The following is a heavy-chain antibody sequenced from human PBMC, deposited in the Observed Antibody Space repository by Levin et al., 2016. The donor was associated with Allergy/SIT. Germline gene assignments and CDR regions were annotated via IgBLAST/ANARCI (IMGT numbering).Heavy chain of an antibody. CDR3: ATDGDSWYFDL. D-gene: IGHD4-17*01. CDR1: GFTFSSYW. J-gene: IGHJ2*01. CDR2: IKQDGSEK. V-gene: IGHV3-7*01. Sequence: GESLKISCAASGFTFSSYWMSWVRQAPGKGLEWVANIKQDGSEKYYVDSVKGRFTISRDNAKNSLYLQMNSLRAEDTAVYYCATDGDSWYFDLWGRGTLVTVSS.